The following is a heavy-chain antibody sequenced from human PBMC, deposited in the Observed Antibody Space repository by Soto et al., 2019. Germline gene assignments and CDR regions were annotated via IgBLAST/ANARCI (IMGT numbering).Heavy chain of an antibody. V-gene: IGHV3-7*01. CDR3: ATVASHGLFYHYYYSMDV. CDR2: IKEDGSET. Sequence: GGSLRLSCAASGFTFSRSWMTWVRQAPGKGLEWVANIKEDGSETYYVDSVKGRFTISRDNAKNSLYLQMHSLRAEDTAVYYCATVASHGLFYHYYYSMDVWGKGTTVTVSS. CDR1: GFTFSRSW. J-gene: IGHJ6*03. D-gene: IGHD2-8*01.